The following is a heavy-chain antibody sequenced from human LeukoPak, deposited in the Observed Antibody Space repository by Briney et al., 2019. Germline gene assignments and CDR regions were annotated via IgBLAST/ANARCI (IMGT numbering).Heavy chain of an antibody. V-gene: IGHV3-74*01. D-gene: IGHD3-10*01. J-gene: IGHJ4*02. CDR1: GFTFSSYW. CDR3: AKERELLWFGELLN. CDR2: INSDGSST. Sequence: GGSLRLSCAASGFTFSSYWMHWVRQAPGKGLVWVSRINSDGSSTSYADSVKGRFTISRDNAKNTLYLQMNSLRAEDTAVYYCAKERELLWFGELLNWGQGTLVTVSS.